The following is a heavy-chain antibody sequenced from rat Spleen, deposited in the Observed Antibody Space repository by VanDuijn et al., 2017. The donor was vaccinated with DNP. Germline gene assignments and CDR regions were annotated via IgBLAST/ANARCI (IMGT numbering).Heavy chain of an antibody. CDR1: GFTFSDYA. J-gene: IGHJ2*01. Sequence: EVQLVESGGGLVQPGRSLKLSCAASGFTFSDYAMAWIRQVPGKGLEWVASITDSGGSTYYRDSVKGRFTISRDNAKSTLYLQMNSLRSEDTATYYCTRDGSGSFDYWGQGVMVTVSS. CDR3: TRDGSGSFDY. D-gene: IGHD5-1*01. CDR2: ITDSGGST. V-gene: IGHV5-20*01.